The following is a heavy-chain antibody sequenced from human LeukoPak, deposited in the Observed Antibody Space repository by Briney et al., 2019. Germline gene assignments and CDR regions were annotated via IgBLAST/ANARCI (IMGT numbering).Heavy chain of an antibody. CDR2: IYNTGRT. CDR1: GGSITNYY. D-gene: IGHD1-26*01. J-gene: IGHJ4*02. V-gene: IGHV4-59*08. Sequence: SETLSLTCSVSGGSITNYYWSWIRQSPGKGLEWIGFIYNTGRTNYNPSLQSRVTMSIDTSKNQFSLRLSSVTAADTAVYYCARQGELAIDYWGQGTLVTVSS. CDR3: ARQGELAIDY.